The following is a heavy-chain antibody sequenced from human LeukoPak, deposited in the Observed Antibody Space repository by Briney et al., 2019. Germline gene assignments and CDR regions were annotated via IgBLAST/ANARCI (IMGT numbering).Heavy chain of an antibody. CDR3: AKDPVILRMAAAAHD. CDR1: GFNFNNYD. Sequence: GGSLRLSCVASGFNFNNYDLHWVRQAPGKGLEWVSAISGSGGSTYYADSVKGRFTISRDNSKNTLYLQMNSLRAEDTAVYYCAKDPVILRMAAAAHDWGQGTLVTVSS. CDR2: ISGSGGST. J-gene: IGHJ4*02. V-gene: IGHV3-23*01. D-gene: IGHD6-13*01.